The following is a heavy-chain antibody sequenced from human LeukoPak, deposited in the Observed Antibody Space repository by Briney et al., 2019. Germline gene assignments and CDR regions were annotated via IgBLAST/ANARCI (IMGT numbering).Heavy chain of an antibody. CDR2: INHSGST. D-gene: IGHD2-15*01. V-gene: IGHV4-34*01. CDR3: ARGAFRYCSCGSCYYPTAFDY. CDR1: GGSFSGYY. J-gene: IGHJ4*02. Sequence: SETLSLTCAVYGGSFSGYYWSWIRQPPGKGLEWIGEINHSGSTNYNPSLKSRVTISVDTSKNQFSLELSSVTAADTAVYYCARGAFRYCSCGSCYYPTAFDYWGQGTLVTVSS.